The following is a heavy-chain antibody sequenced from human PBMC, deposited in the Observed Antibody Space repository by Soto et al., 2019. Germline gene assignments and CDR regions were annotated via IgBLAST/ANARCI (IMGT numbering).Heavy chain of an antibody. V-gene: IGHV4-39*01. CDR3: ARRMRTAGIAVTGTFDY. J-gene: IGHJ4*02. CDR2: IYYSGSS. CDR1: GGSISSRSYY. D-gene: IGHD6-19*01. Sequence: QLHLQESGPGLVKPSETLSLTCTVSGGSISSRSYYWGWIRQPPGKGLEWIGTIYYSGSSYYNPSLKSRVTTSVDTFKHEFSLKVSSVTAADTAVDYCARRMRTAGIAVTGTFDYWGQGTLVTVSP.